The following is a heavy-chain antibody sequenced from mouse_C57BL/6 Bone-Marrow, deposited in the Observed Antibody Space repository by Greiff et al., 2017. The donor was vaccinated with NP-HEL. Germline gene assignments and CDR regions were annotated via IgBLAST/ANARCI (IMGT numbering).Heavy chain of an antibody. CDR3: ARGVPWFAY. V-gene: IGHV1-69*01. Sequence: QVQLQQPGAELVMPGASVKLSCKASGYTFTSYWMHWVKQRPGQGLEWIGEIDPSDSYTNYNQKFEGKSTLTVDKSSSTAYMRLSSLTSEDSAVYYCARGVPWFAYWGQGTLVTVSA. CDR2: IDPSDSYT. J-gene: IGHJ3*01. CDR1: GYTFTSYW.